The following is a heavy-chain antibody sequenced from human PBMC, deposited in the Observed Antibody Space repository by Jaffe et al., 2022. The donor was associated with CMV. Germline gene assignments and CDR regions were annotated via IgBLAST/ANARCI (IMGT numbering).Heavy chain of an antibody. CDR3: VRRSLDSRSRSDPFDV. CDR2: IDKGGGT. V-gene: IGHV3-13*01. J-gene: IGHJ3*01. Sequence: EVQLVESGGGLVQPGGSLRLSCAASGFFFSTYDMHWVRQVTGEGLEWVSGIDKGGGTYYPGSVKGRFTISRENAKNSLFLQMNTLTAGDTAVYFCVRRSLDSRSRSDPFDVWGQGTVVTVSS. CDR1: GFFFSTYD. D-gene: IGHD6-13*01.